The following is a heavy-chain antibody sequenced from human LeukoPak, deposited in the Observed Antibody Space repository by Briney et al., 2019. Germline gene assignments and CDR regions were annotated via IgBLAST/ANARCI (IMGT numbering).Heavy chain of an antibody. CDR1: GGSISSSNW. CDR3: ARGRCSSTSCYLFSSYYYGMDV. Sequence: PSETLSLTCAVSGGSISSSNWWSWVRQPPGKGLEWIGEIYHSGSTNYNPSLKSRVTISVDKSKNQFSLKLSSVTAADTVVYYCARGRCSSTSCYLFSSYYYGMDVWGQGTTVTVSS. D-gene: IGHD2-2*01. V-gene: IGHV4-4*02. CDR2: IYHSGST. J-gene: IGHJ6*02.